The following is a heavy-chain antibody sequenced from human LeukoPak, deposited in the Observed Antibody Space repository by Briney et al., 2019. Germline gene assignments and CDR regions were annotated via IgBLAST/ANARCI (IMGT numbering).Heavy chain of an antibody. CDR2: IDPSDSYT. CDR3: ARQLCSGDEAYDY. V-gene: IGHV5-10-1*01. CDR1: GYIFTSYW. Sequence: GESLRISCKGSGYIFTSYWINWVRQTPGKGLEWMGRIDPSDSYTKYSPSFQVHVTISADKSISTAYLQWSSLKASDTAMYYCARQLCSGDEAYDYWGQGTLVTVSS. J-gene: IGHJ4*02. D-gene: IGHD5-12*01.